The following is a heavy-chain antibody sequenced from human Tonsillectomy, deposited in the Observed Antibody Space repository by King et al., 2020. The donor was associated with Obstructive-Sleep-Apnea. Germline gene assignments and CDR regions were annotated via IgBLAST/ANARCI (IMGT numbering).Heavy chain of an antibody. CDR1: GASVSSGQSY. CDR3: ARDYAHDYGDHLDY. Sequence: VQLQESGPGLVKPLQTLSLTCSVSGASVSSGQSYWSWLRQSPGKGLEWIGYIFNSETSYFNPSLQSRVAMSVDVSRNQFSLNLTSVTAADSAVYYCARDYAHDYGDHLDYWGQGTLVTVSS. V-gene: IGHV4-30-4*08. J-gene: IGHJ4*02. D-gene: IGHD4/OR15-4a*01. CDR2: IFNSETS.